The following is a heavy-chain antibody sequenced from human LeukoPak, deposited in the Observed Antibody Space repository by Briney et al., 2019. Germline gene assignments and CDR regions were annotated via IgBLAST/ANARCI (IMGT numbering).Heavy chain of an antibody. CDR2: FYYSGST. CDR3: ARHGSYYSDTSGYYYFDY. Sequence: PSETLSLTCTVSGGFISSYYWGWVRQPPGKGLEWIGSFYYSGSTNYNPSLKSRVTISVDTSKNQFSLRLNSVTAADTAVYYCARHGSYYSDTSGYYYFDYWGQGTLVTVSS. V-gene: IGHV4-59*08. CDR1: GGFISSYY. D-gene: IGHD3-22*01. J-gene: IGHJ4*02.